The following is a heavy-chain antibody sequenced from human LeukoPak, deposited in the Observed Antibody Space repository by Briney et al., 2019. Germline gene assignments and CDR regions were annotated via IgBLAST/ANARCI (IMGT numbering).Heavy chain of an antibody. D-gene: IGHD6-13*01. V-gene: IGHV3-23*01. CDR3: AILPGYSSSWYEVDY. Sequence: SWVRQAPGKGLEWVSGISGSGGSTYYADSVKGRFTISRDNSKNTLYLQMNSPRAEDTAVYYCAILPGYSSSWYEVDYWGQGTLVTVSS. J-gene: IGHJ4*02. CDR2: ISGSGGST.